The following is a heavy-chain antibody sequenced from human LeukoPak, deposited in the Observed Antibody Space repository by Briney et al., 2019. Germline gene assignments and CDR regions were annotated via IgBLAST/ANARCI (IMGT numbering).Heavy chain of an antibody. CDR3: AVYDSTRRGMDV. D-gene: IGHD3-22*01. V-gene: IGHV1-69*13. J-gene: IGHJ6*02. CDR2: IIPIFGTA. CDR1: GGTFSSYA. Sequence: SVKLSCKASGGTFSSYAISWVRQAPGQGLEWMGGIIPIFGTANYAQKFQGRVTITADESTSTAYMELSSLRSEDTAVYYCAVYDSTRRGMDVWGQGTTVTVSS.